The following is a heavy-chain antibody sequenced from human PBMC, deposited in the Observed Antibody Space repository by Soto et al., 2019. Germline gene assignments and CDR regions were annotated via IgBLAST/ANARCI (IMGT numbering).Heavy chain of an antibody. Sequence: EVQLVESGGGLVQPGGSLRVSCAASGLTVSNNSMNWVRQAPGKGLEWVSITFSGGSTYYADSVKGRFTISRDNSKNTLHLQMNSRTAEDTAVYYCARAGVYSGAHMDVWGKGATVTVSS. CDR2: TFSGGST. CDR3: ARAGVYSGAHMDV. CDR1: GLTVSNNS. J-gene: IGHJ6*03. V-gene: IGHV3-66*01. D-gene: IGHD6-25*01.